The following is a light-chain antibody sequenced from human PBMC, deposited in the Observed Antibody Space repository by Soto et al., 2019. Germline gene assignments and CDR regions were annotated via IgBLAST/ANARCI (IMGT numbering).Light chain of an antibody. J-gene: IGLJ2*01. CDR3: SSYTSSSSVV. CDR1: SSDVGGYNY. Sequence: QSALTQPASVSGSPGQSITISCTGTSSDVGGYNYVSWYQQHPGKAAKLMIYDVSNRPSGVSNRFSGSKSGNTASLTISGLQAEEEADYYCSSYTSSSSVVFGGGTKLTVL. V-gene: IGLV2-14*01. CDR2: DVS.